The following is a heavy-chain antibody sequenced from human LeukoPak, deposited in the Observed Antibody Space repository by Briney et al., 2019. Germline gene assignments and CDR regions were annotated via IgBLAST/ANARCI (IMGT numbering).Heavy chain of an antibody. Sequence: GGSLRLSCAASGFTFSSYGMHWVRQAPGKGLVWVAFIRYDGSNKYYADSVKGRFTISRDNAKNSLYLQMNSLRAEDTAVYYCARGYCSSTSCYISHFDYWGQGTLVTVSS. CDR1: GFTFSSYG. V-gene: IGHV3-30*02. CDR2: IRYDGSNK. CDR3: ARGYCSSTSCYISHFDY. D-gene: IGHD2-2*02. J-gene: IGHJ4*02.